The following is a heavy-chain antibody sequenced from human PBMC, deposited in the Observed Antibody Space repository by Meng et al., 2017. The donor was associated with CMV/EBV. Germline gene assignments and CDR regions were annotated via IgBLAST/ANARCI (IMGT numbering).Heavy chain of an antibody. Sequence: ASVKVSCKASGGTFSSYDINWVRQATGQGLEWMGWMNLNSGNTGYAQKFQGRVTMTRNTSISTAYMELSSLRSEDTAVYYCARGPRLRRLFPPPRPYYYYGMDVWGQGTTVTVSS. CDR2: MNLNSGNT. V-gene: IGHV1-8*02. CDR3: ARGPRLRRLFPPPRPYYYYGMDV. CDR1: GGTFSSYD. J-gene: IGHJ6*02. D-gene: IGHD3-22*01.